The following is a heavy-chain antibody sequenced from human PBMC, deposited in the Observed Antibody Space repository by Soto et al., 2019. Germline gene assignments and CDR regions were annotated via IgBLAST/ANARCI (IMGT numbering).Heavy chain of an antibody. J-gene: IGHJ6*02. Sequence: CGLQPPGKGLDWIGEIYHSGSTNYNPSLKSRVTISVDKSKNQFSLKLSSVTAADTAVYYCASVVVRGSATTHGMDVWGQGTTVT. V-gene: IGHV4-4*02. CDR2: IYHSGST. D-gene: IGHD3-10*01. CDR3: ASVVVRGSATTHGMDV.